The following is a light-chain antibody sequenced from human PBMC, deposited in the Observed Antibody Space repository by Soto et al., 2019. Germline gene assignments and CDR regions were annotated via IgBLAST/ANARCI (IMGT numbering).Light chain of an antibody. CDR2: EVN. V-gene: IGLV2-23*02. J-gene: IGLJ2*01. CDR3: CSYAGSSSLI. Sequence: QSALTQPASVSGSPGQSITISRTGTSSDVGSYNLVSWYQQHPGKAPKLMISEVNKRPSGVSNRFSGSKSGSTASLTISGLQAEDEADYYCCSYAGSSSLIFGGGTKLTVL. CDR1: SSDVGSYNL.